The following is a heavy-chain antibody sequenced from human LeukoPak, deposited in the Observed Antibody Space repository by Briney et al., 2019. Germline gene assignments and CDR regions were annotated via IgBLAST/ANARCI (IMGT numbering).Heavy chain of an antibody. D-gene: IGHD3-10*01. CDR2: INAGNGNT. CDR1: GDTFTSYA. CDR3: ARLTMVRGADY. Sequence: GSVTVSCKASGDTFTSYAMHWGRQAHGERGEGMGWINAGNGNTKYSQTFQSTVTITRDTSPSTVYPELTSLTSEDTAVCYCARLTMVRGADYWGQGTLVTVSS. V-gene: IGHV1-3*01. J-gene: IGHJ4*02.